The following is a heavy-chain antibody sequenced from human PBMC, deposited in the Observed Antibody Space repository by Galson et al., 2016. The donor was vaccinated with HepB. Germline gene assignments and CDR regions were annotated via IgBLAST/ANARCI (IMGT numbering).Heavy chain of an antibody. CDR2: ISMTSNSI. Sequence: SLRLSCAGSGFTFSDYNMNWVRQAPGKGLEWLSFISMTSNSIYYADSVRGRFTISRDNAKNSLYLQMHSLRDEDTAVYYCARSGRDDLWSGYKCDYWGQGTLVTVST. J-gene: IGHJ4*02. V-gene: IGHV3-48*02. D-gene: IGHD3-3*01. CDR3: ARSGRDDLWSGYKCDY. CDR1: GFTFSDYN.